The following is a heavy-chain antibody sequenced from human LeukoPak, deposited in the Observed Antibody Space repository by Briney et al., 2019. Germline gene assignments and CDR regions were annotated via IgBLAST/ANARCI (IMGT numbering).Heavy chain of an antibody. J-gene: IGHJ4*02. CDR2: VNHSGST. D-gene: IGHD3-22*01. Sequence: SETLSLTCSAYGGHFGGYFWSWIRQPPGEGLEWIGEVNHSGSTNYNPSLKSRVTISVDTSRTQFSLNLRSVTAADTAVYYCTRGPPLAYYGTGGYYFFVYWGQGILVTVSP. CDR1: GGHFGGYF. CDR3: TRGPPLAYYGTGGYYFFVY. V-gene: IGHV4-34*01.